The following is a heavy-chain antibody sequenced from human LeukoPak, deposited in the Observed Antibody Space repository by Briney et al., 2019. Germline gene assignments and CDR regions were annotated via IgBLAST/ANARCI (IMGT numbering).Heavy chain of an antibody. J-gene: IGHJ4*02. CDR1: GGSFSGYY. D-gene: IGHD6-19*01. CDR3: ARENDRQCFDY. V-gene: IGHV4-34*01. Sequence: SETLSLTCAVYGGSFSGYYWSWIRQPPGKGLEWIGEINHSGSTNYNPFLKSRVTISVDTSKNQFSLKLSSVTAADTAVYYCARENDRQCFDYWGQGTLVTVSS. CDR2: INHSGST.